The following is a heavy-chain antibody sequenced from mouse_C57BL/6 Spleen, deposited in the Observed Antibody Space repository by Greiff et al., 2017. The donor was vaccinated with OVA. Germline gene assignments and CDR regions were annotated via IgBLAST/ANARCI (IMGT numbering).Heavy chain of an antibody. D-gene: IGHD1-1*01. J-gene: IGHJ2*01. CDR1: GYTFTSYG. Sequence: VKVVESGAELARPGASVKLSCKASGYTFTSYGISWVKQRTGQGLEWIGEIYPRSGNTYYNEKFKGKATLTADKSSSTAYMELRSLTSEDSAVYFCARPVRIYYYGSSYFDYWGQGTTLTVSS. CDR2: IYPRSGNT. V-gene: IGHV1-81*01. CDR3: ARPVRIYYYGSSYFDY.